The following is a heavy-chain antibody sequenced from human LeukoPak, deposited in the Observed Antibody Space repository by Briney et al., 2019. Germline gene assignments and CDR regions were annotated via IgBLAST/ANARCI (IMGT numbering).Heavy chain of an antibody. CDR2: IIPIFGTA. D-gene: IGHD2-15*01. Sequence: SVKVSCKASGGTFSSYAISWVRQAPGQGLEWMGRIIPIFGTASYAQKFQGRVTITTDESTSTAYMELSSLRSEDTAVYYCARALVVVAANYYFDYWGQGTLVTVSS. V-gene: IGHV1-69*05. CDR3: ARALVVVAANYYFDY. J-gene: IGHJ4*02. CDR1: GGTFSSYA.